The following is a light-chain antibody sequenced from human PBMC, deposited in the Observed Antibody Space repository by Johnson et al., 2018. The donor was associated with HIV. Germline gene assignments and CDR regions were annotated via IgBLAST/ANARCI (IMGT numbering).Light chain of an antibody. CDR3: GTWDTRRRGGHV. J-gene: IGLJ1*01. CDR1: SSNIGDNY. V-gene: IGLV1-51*02. Sequence: QSVLTQPPSVSAAPGQKVSISCSGSSSNIGDNYVSWYQQVPGTAPKLLIYEDTKRPSGIPDRFSGSKSGTSATLAITGLQTWDEADYYCGTWDTRRRGGHVFGTGTKVTVL. CDR2: EDT.